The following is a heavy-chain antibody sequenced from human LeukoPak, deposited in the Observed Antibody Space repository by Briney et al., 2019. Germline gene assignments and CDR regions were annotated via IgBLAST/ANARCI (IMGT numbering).Heavy chain of an antibody. V-gene: IGHV4-59*08. J-gene: IGHJ5*02. CDR1: GGSISSYY. Sequence: PSETLSLTCTVSGGSISSYYWSWIRQPPGKGLEWIGDIYYSGSTNYNPSLKSRVTISVDTSKNQFSLKLSSVTAADTAVYYCARQDSGWPNWFDPWGQGTLVTVSS. CDR3: ARQDSGWPNWFDP. CDR2: IYYSGST. D-gene: IGHD6-19*01.